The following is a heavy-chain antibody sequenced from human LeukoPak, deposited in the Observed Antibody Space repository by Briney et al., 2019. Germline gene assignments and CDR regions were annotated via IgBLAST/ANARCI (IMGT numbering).Heavy chain of an antibody. CDR3: AREGKWFGEIYYYYYMDV. V-gene: IGHV3-48*01. CDR1: GFTFSSYS. Sequence: GGSLRLSCAASGFTFSSYSMNWVRQAPGKGLEWVSYISSSSSTIYYADSVKGRFTISRDNAKNSLYLQMNSLRAEDTAVYYCAREGKWFGEIYYYYYMDVWGKGTTVTVSS. CDR2: ISSSSSTI. J-gene: IGHJ6*03. D-gene: IGHD3-10*01.